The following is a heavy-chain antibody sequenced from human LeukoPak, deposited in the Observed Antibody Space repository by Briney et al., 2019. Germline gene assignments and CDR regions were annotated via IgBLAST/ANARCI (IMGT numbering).Heavy chain of an antibody. V-gene: IGHV3-74*01. CDR1: GFTFSSYW. D-gene: IGHD2-2*01. CDR2: INTDGSDT. Sequence: GGSLRLSCAASGFTFSSYWMHWVRQTPGKGLVWVSRINTDGSDTVYADSVKGRFTISRDNAKNTLYLQMNSLRAEDTAVYYCARDCSSTSCYGYYYYGMDVWGQGTTVTVSS. CDR3: ARDCSSTSCYGYYYYGMDV. J-gene: IGHJ6*02.